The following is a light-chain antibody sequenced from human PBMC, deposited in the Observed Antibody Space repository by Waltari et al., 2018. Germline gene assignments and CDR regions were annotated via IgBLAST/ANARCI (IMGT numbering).Light chain of an antibody. V-gene: IGLV2-14*01. Sequence: QSGLTQPASVSASPGESITISCTGTSGDLGGSDFVSWYQHHPGRAPKVLIFDVNHRPSGISDRFAGSKSGNTASLTISELQPEDDADYYCRSHSTNNIVLFGGGTKVTVL. CDR3: RSHSTNNIVL. CDR2: DVN. J-gene: IGLJ2*01. CDR1: SGDLGGSDF.